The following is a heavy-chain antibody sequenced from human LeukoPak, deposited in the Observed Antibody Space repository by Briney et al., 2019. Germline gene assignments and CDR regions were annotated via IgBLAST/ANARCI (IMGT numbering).Heavy chain of an antibody. CDR2: ISYDGSNK. Sequence: GRSLRLSCAASGFTFSNYGMHWVRQAPGKGLEWVAVISYDGSNKYYADSVRGRFTISRDNSKNTLYLQMDSLRTEDTAMYYCAKGRQMSTTPYDYWGQGTLVTVSS. J-gene: IGHJ4*02. CDR1: GFTFSNYG. CDR3: AKGRQMSTTPYDY. D-gene: IGHD5-24*01. V-gene: IGHV3-30*18.